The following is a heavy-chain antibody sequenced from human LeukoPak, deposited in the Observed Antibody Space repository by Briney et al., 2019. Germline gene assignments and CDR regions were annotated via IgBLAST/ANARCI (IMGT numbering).Heavy chain of an antibody. CDR2: IYTSGST. D-gene: IGHD6-13*01. Sequence: SQTLSLTCTVSGGSISSGSYYWSWIRQPAGKGLEWIGRIYTSGSTNYNPSLKSRVTISVDTSKNQFSLKLSSVTAADTAVYYCARDGRRIAAAGNAFDIWGQGTMVTVSS. V-gene: IGHV4-61*02. CDR3: ARDGRRIAAAGNAFDI. J-gene: IGHJ3*02. CDR1: GGSISSGSYY.